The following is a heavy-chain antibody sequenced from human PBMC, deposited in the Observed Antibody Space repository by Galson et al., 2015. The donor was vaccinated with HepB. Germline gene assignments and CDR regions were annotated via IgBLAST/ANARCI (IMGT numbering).Heavy chain of an antibody. CDR2: IIPNFGTA. Sequence: SVKVSCKASGGTFSGFSMTWVRQAPGQGLEWMGGIIPNFGTANYAQRFKGRVTITADESTRTAYLEVRSLTSEDTATYYCASPRGSNWDYFDYWGQGTLVTVSS. D-gene: IGHD4-11*01. CDR1: GGTFSGFS. CDR3: ASPRGSNWDYFDY. V-gene: IGHV1-69*13. J-gene: IGHJ4*02.